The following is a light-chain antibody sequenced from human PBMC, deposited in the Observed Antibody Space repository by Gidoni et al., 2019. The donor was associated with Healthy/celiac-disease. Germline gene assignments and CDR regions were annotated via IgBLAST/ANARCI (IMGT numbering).Light chain of an antibody. V-gene: IGKV3-11*01. CDR3: QQRRNWPQIT. Sequence: EIVLTQSPATLSLSPGERATLSCRASQSVSSYLAWYQQKPGKAPRLLIYDASNRATGIPARFSGSESGTYFTLTISSLEPEDFSVYYCQQRRNWPQITVGQGTRLEIK. J-gene: IGKJ5*01. CDR1: QSVSSY. CDR2: DAS.